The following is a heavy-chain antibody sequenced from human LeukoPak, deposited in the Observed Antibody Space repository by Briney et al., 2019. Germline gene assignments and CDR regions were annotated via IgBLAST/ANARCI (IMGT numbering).Heavy chain of an antibody. CDR1: GFTFSSYA. Sequence: PGGSLRLSCAASGFTFSSYAMSWVRQAPGKGLEWVSAISGSGGSTYYADSVKGRFTISRDNARNTLYLQMNSLRVEDTAVYYCVSLGGITVTGPYDFDCWGQGTVVTVSS. V-gene: IGHV3-23*01. D-gene: IGHD1-20*01. J-gene: IGHJ4*02. CDR2: ISGSGGST. CDR3: VSLGGITVTGPYDFDC.